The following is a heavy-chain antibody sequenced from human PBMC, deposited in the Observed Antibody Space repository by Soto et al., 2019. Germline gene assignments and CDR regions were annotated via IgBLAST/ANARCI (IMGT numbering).Heavy chain of an antibody. CDR2: ISYDGSNK. V-gene: IGHV3-30*18. CDR1: GFTFSSYG. Sequence: HPGGSLRLSCAASGFTFSSYGMHWVRQAPGKGLEWVAVISYDGSNKYYAESVKGRFTISRDNSKNTQYLQMNNMKAEDKAVYYCAKEKYSSSSRWFDPWGQGTLVTVSS. J-gene: IGHJ5*02. D-gene: IGHD6-6*01. CDR3: AKEKYSSSSRWFDP.